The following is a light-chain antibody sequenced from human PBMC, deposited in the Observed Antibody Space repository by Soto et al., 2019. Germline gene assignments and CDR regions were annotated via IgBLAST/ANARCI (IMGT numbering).Light chain of an antibody. V-gene: IGLV2-8*01. CDR1: SSDVGGYPY. Sequence: QSVLNQPPSASGSPGQSVTISCTGTSSDVGGYPYVSWYQQHPGKAPKLIIYDVSERPSGVPHRFSGSKSGNTASLTVSGLQAEDAADYYCSSYAGSTKRYVFGTGTKVTVL. CDR2: DVS. CDR3: SSYAGSTKRYV. J-gene: IGLJ1*01.